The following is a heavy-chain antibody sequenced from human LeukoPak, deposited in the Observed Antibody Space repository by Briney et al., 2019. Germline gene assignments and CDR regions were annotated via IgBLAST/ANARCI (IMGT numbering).Heavy chain of an antibody. J-gene: IGHJ4*02. D-gene: IGHD3-22*01. CDR1: GYTFTSYG. V-gene: IGHV1-18*01. Sequence: ASVKVSCKASGYTFTSYGISWVRQAPGQGLEWMGWISAYNGNTKYAQKLQGRVTMPRDKSKSTVYMELRSLRSDDTAVYYCARIWDGYYYDSSGYYSDYWGQGTLVTVSS. CDR2: ISAYNGNT. CDR3: ARIWDGYYYDSSGYYSDY.